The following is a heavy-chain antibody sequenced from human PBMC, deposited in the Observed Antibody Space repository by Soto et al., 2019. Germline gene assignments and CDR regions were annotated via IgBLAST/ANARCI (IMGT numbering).Heavy chain of an antibody. J-gene: IGHJ6*02. CDR1: GFTFSSYW. V-gene: IGHV3-74*01. CDR3: APQGVYYYYGMDV. CDR2: INSDGSST. D-gene: IGHD3-10*01. Sequence: LRLSCAASGFTFSSYWIHWVRQAPGKGLVWVSRINSDGSSTSYADSVKGRFTISRDNAKNTLYLQMNSLRAEDTAVYYCAPQGVYYYYGMDVWGQGTTVTSP.